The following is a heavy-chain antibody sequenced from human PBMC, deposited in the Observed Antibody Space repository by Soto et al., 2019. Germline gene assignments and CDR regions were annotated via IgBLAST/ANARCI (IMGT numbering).Heavy chain of an antibody. CDR1: GFTFSSYA. J-gene: IGHJ4*02. D-gene: IGHD3-22*01. V-gene: IGHV3-23*01. Sequence: EVQLLESGGGLVQPGGSLRLSCAASGFTFSSYAMSWVRQAPGKGLEWVSAISGSGGSTYYADSVKGRFTISRDNSKNTLYLQMNSLRAEDTAVYYCAKAPRGYYDSSGYYRYWGQGTLVTVSS. CDR3: AKAPRGYYDSSGYYRY. CDR2: ISGSGGST.